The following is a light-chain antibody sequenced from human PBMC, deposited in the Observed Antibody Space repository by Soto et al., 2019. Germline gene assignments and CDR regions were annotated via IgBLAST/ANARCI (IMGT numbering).Light chain of an antibody. CDR3: QQYDEYSFT. J-gene: IGKJ2*01. CDR1: QTIRSD. Sequence: DIQMTQFPSTLSASVGDRVTITCRASQTIRSDLAWYQQKPGKVPKLLIYRMSTLERGVPSRFSGSGYGTELTLTSSRLQPDDLASYYFQQYDEYSFTFGQGIKLEIK. V-gene: IGKV1-5*03. CDR2: RMS.